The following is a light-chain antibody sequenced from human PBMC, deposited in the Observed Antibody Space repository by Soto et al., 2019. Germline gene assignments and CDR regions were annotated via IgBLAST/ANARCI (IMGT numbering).Light chain of an antibody. J-gene: IGKJ1*01. CDR3: QQYYNTPWT. Sequence: DIVLTQSPDSLAVSLGERATINCKSSQSVLHSPNNKNYLAWYQQKPGQPPKLLIYWASTRESGVPDRFSGGGSGTDFTLTISSLQAEDVAVYYCQQYYNTPWTFGQGTKVEIE. CDR2: WAS. CDR1: QSVLHSPNNKNY. V-gene: IGKV4-1*01.